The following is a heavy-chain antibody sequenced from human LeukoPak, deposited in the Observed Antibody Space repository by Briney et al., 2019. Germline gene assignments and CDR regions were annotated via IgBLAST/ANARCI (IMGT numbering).Heavy chain of an antibody. V-gene: IGHV3-30*18. J-gene: IGHJ4*02. Sequence: GGSLRLSCTASGFAFSNHAMHWVRQAPGKGLEWVVLITYDGRNTYHADSVKGRFTISRDNFKNTLYLQMNSLRVEDTAVYHCAKDRVEGKKWLAQFDYWGQGTLVTVSS. CDR2: ITYDGRNT. D-gene: IGHD6-19*01. CDR3: AKDRVEGKKWLAQFDY. CDR1: GFAFSNHA.